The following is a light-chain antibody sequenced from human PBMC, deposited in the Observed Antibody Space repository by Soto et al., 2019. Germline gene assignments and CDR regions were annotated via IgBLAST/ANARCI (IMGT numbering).Light chain of an antibody. CDR3: QQNGRSPT. V-gene: IGKV3-20*01. J-gene: IGKJ3*01. CDR2: DAV. CDR1: RPVVRQY. Sequence: EIGLSHSPDALSLSQGERVSLSCGASRPVVRQYIAWYHQKPGQAPRLLIHDAVSRAAGIPDRFSGSDSASGTDFTLFISRLEPEDCGVFYCQQNGRSPTFGPGTKVDVK.